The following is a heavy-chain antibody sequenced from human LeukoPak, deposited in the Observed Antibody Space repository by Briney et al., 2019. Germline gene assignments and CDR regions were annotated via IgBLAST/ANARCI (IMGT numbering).Heavy chain of an antibody. J-gene: IGHJ4*02. Sequence: GGSLRLSCAASGFTVSSYPISWVRQAPGKGLEWVSAISGSGGSTYYADPVKGRFIFSRDNSKNTLYLQMNSLRAEDTAVYYCAKDLTAILKRYHLAYWGQGPLVTVSS. CDR1: GFTVSSYP. V-gene: IGHV3-23*01. CDR2: ISGSGGST. D-gene: IGHD2-21*02. CDR3: AKDLTAILKRYHLAY.